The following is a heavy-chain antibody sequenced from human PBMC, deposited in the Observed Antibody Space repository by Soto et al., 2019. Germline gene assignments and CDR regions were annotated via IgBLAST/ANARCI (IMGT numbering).Heavy chain of an antibody. J-gene: IGHJ4*02. D-gene: IGHD3-9*01. V-gene: IGHV3-33*01. CDR2: VWFDGSNK. CDR1: GFFFSGYG. CDR3: ARDRRDILTTSLLDH. Sequence: ESGGGVVQPGRSLRLACAASGFFFSGYGMHWVRQAPGKGLEWVAVVWFDGSNKNYADSVKGRFTISRDNSKNTLYLQMNSLRADDTAVYYCARDRRDILTTSLLDHWGQGTRVTVSS.